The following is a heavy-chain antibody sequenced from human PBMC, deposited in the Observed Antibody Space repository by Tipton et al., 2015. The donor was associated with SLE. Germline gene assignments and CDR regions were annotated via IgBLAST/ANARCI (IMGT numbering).Heavy chain of an antibody. V-gene: IGHV4-4*07. CDR3: ARTSYIAAAVDAFDI. D-gene: IGHD6-13*01. Sequence: TLSLTCTVSDGSISDYYWTWIRQPAGEGLEWIGRIYASGSTNYNPSLRSRAAMSVDTSKSHFSLKLTSVTAADTAVYYCARTSYIAAAVDAFDIWGRGTMVTVSS. J-gene: IGHJ3*02. CDR2: IYASGST. CDR1: DGSISDYY.